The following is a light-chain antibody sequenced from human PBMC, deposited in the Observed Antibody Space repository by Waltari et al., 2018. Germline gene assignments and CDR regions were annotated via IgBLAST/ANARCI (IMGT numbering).Light chain of an antibody. V-gene: IGLV1-36*01. J-gene: IGLJ3*02. CDR2: HDD. CDR3: AAWDDSLNGLV. Sequence: QSVLTQPPSVSGAPRQRVTISCSGSRTNIENNAVSWYQQVPGKAPKLLIYHDDLLPSGVSDRFSASKSGTSASLAISGLQSEDEADYYCAAWDDSLNGLVFGGGTKLTVL. CDR1: RTNIENNA.